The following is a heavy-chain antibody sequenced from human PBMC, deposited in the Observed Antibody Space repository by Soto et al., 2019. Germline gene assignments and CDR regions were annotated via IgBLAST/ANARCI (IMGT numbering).Heavy chain of an antibody. V-gene: IGHV3-23*01. CDR1: GFTFSSYA. CDR3: ANHDYGDYVA. D-gene: IGHD4-17*01. Sequence: PGGSLRLSCAASGFTFSSYAMSWVRQAPGKGLEWVSATSGSGGSTYYADSVKGRFTISRDNSKNTLYLQMNSLRAEDTAVYYCANHDYGDYVAWSQGTLVTVSS. CDR2: TSGSGGST. J-gene: IGHJ5*02.